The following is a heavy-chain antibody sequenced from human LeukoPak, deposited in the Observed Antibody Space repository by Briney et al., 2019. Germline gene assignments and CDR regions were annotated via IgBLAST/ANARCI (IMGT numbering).Heavy chain of an antibody. Sequence: PGGSLRLSCAASGFTFSGYAMSWVRQAPGKGLEWVSVIYSGGSTYYADSVKGRFTISRDNSKNTLYLQMNSLRAEGTAVYYCARAKVRGVPYYYYGMDVWGQGTTVTVSS. D-gene: IGHD3-10*01. CDR1: GFTFSGYA. V-gene: IGHV3-53*01. CDR2: IYSGGST. CDR3: ARAKVRGVPYYYYGMDV. J-gene: IGHJ6*02.